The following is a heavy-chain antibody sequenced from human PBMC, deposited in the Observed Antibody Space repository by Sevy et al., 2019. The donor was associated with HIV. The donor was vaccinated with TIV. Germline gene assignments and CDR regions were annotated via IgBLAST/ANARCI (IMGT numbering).Heavy chain of an antibody. V-gene: IGHV3-53*01. CDR1: GFTVSSNY. CDR3: ATSGSYYYYYGMDV. J-gene: IGHJ6*02. Sequence: GGSLRLSCAASGFTVSSNYMSWVRQAPGKGLEWASVIYSGGSKYYADPVKGRFTISRDNSKNTLYLQMNSLRAEDTAVYYCATSGSYYYYYGMDVWGQGTTVTVSS. CDR2: IYSGGSK. D-gene: IGHD1-26*01.